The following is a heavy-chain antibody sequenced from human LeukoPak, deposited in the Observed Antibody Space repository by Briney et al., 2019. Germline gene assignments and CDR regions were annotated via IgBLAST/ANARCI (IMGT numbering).Heavy chain of an antibody. V-gene: IGHV3-15*01. J-gene: IGHJ4*02. Sequence: GGTLRLICAASGFTFSDAWMSGVRETPGRGREGGVRIKSNTDGGTTDFAAPVKGRFTISRDDSEDARYLQMNSLKTEDTAVYYCTTQLLYEHNFDYWGQGTLVTVSS. D-gene: IGHD2-2*02. CDR2: IKSNTDGGTT. CDR3: TTQLLYEHNFDY. CDR1: GFTFSDAW.